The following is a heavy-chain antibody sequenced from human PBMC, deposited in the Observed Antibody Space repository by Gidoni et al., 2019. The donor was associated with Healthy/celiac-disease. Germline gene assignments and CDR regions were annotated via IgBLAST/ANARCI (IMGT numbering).Heavy chain of an antibody. CDR3: ARDPTPYYYDSSGYFDY. V-gene: IGHV1-2*02. D-gene: IGHD3-22*01. CDR1: GYTFTGYY. CDR2: INPNSSGT. J-gene: IGHJ4*02. Sequence: QVQLVQSGAAVKKPGASVKVSCKASGYTFTGYYMHWVRQAPGQGLEWRGWINPNSSGTNYAQKLQGRVTMTRDTSISTAYMELSRLRSDDTAVYYCARDPTPYYYDSSGYFDYWGQGTLVTVSS.